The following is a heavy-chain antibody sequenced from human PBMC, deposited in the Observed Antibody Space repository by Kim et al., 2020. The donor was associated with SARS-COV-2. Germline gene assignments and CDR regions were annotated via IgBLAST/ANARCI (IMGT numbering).Heavy chain of an antibody. D-gene: IGHD5-12*01. CDR1: GFTFSSYS. CDR3: ARDPSGYDGY. Sequence: GGSLRLSCASSGFTFSSYSMNWVRQAPGKGLEWVSSISSSSSYIYYADSVKGRFTISRDNAKNSLYLQMNSLRAEDTAVYYCARDPSGYDGYWGQGTLVTVSS. J-gene: IGHJ4*02. V-gene: IGHV3-21*01. CDR2: ISSSSSYI.